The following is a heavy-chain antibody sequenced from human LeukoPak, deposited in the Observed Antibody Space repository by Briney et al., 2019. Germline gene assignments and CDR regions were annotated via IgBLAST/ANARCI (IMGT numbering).Heavy chain of an antibody. J-gene: IGHJ3*02. CDR1: GGSISSYY. CDR2: IYYSGST. CDR3: ARGGYFDWHDAFDI. V-gene: IGHV4-59*01. Sequence: SETLSLTCAVSGGSISSYYWSWIRQPPGKGLEWSGYIYYSGSTNYNPSLKSRVTISVDTSKNQFSLKLSSVTAADTAVYYCARGGYFDWHDAFDIWGQGTMVTVSS. D-gene: IGHD3-9*01.